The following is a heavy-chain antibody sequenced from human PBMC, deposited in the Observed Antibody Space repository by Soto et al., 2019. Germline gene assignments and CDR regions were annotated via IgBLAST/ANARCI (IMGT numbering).Heavy chain of an antibody. CDR1: GFTFSSYW. CDR2: IRGNGRSS. CDR3: ARDQARRLYDSTGYSIDY. V-gene: IGHV3-74*01. D-gene: IGHD3-22*01. J-gene: IGHJ4*02. Sequence: GGSLRLSCAASGFTFSSYWMHWVRQAPGKELVWVARIRGNGRSSSYADSVKGRFTISRDNAKNTLYLQMDSLRAEDTAVYYCARDQARRLYDSTGYSIDYWGQGTLVTVSS.